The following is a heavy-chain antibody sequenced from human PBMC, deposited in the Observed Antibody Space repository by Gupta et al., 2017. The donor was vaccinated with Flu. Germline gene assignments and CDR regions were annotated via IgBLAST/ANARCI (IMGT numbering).Heavy chain of an antibody. V-gene: IGHV5-51*01. CDR1: GYKFSSYY. D-gene: IGHD7-27*01. CDR3: ARLNGLATIQSNFRY. J-gene: IGHJ4*02. Sequence: GYKFSSYYIAWVRQMPGKGLEWMGLIYPGDSETRYSPSFQGQVTISVDKSISTAYLQWSSLKASDTAMYYCARLNGLATIQSNFRYWGQGTLVTVSS. CDR2: IYPGDSET.